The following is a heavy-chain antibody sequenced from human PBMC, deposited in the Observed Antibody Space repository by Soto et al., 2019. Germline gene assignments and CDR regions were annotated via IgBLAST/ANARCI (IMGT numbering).Heavy chain of an antibody. CDR1: GYTFDTSW. Sequence: PGESLKISCQASGYTFDTSWIGWVRQVPGKGLGWMGIIWPRDSDTKYNPSFEGQVTISADKSISTAYLQWSSLKASDSAIYYCARHPVDTDIRWGQGTRVTVSS. CDR2: IWPRDSDT. V-gene: IGHV5-51*01. J-gene: IGHJ4*02. CDR3: ARHPVDTDIR. D-gene: IGHD5-18*01.